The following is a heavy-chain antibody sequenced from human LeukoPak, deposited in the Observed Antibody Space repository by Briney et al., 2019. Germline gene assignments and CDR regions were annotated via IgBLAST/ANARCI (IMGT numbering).Heavy chain of an antibody. V-gene: IGHV4-61*02. Sequence: PSETLSLTCTVSGGSISSGTYYWNWIRQPAGKGLKWIGRIYISGSTNYNPSLKSRVTISVDTSKNQFSLKLTSVTAADTAVYFCARQRPWGLSRYFDYWGQGTLVTVSS. CDR3: ARQRPWGLSRYFDY. D-gene: IGHD7-27*01. J-gene: IGHJ4*02. CDR2: IYISGST. CDR1: GGSISSGTYY.